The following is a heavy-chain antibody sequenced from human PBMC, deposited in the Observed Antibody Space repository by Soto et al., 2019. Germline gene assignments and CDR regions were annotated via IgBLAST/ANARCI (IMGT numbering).Heavy chain of an antibody. D-gene: IGHD3-22*01. CDR1: GGSFSGYY. Sequence: SETLSLTCAVYGGSFSGYYWSWIRQPPGKGLEWIGEINHSGSTNYNPSLKSRVNISVDTSKNQFSLKMSSVTAADTAVYYCARGSAYYDSSGYYEYFQHWGQGTLVTVSS. J-gene: IGHJ1*01. CDR2: INHSGST. CDR3: ARGSAYYDSSGYYEYFQH. V-gene: IGHV4-34*01.